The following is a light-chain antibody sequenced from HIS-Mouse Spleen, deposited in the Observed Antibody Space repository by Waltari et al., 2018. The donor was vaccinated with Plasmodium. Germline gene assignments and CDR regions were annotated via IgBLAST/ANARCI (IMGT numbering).Light chain of an antibody. J-gene: IGKJ2*01. V-gene: IGKV3-15*01. CDR1: QSVSSN. CDR2: GAS. CDR3: QQYNNWPPYT. Sequence: ELVMTQSPATLSVYPGDRATLSCRASQSVSSNLAWYQPKPGQAPRLLIYGASTRATGIPARFSGSGSGTEFTLTISSMQSEDFAVYYCQQYNNWPPYTFGQGTKLEIK.